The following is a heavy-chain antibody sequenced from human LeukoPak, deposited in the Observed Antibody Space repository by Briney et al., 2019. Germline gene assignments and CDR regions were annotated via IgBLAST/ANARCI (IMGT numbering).Heavy chain of an antibody. V-gene: IGHV3-30*04. CDR3: ARSPEDYYDSSGPLDY. CDR1: GFTFSSHA. J-gene: IGHJ4*02. CDR2: ISYDGSNK. Sequence: GGSLRLSCAASGFTFSSHAMHWVRQAPGKGLEWVAVISYDGSNKYYADSVKGRFTISRDNSKNTLYLQMNSLRAEDTAVYYCARSPEDYYDSSGPLDYWGQGTLVTVSS. D-gene: IGHD3-22*01.